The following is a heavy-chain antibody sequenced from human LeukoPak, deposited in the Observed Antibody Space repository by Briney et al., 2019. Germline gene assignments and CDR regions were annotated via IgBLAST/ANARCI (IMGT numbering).Heavy chain of an antibody. CDR3: AREISSTSIRGFDY. J-gene: IGHJ4*02. CDR2: INHSGST. Sequence: SETLSLTCAVYGGSFSGYYWSWIRQPPGKGLEWIGEINHSGSTNYNPSLKSRVTMSVGASKNQFSLKLSSVTAADTAVYYCAREISSTSIRGFDYWGRGTLVTVSS. CDR1: GGSFSGYY. V-gene: IGHV4-34*01. D-gene: IGHD2-2*01.